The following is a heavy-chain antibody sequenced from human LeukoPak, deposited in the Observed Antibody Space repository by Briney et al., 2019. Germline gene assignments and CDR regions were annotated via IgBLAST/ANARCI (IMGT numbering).Heavy chain of an antibody. J-gene: IGHJ6*03. V-gene: IGHV1-8*03. CDR3: ARAMERYFDWLLDHYYYMDV. D-gene: IGHD3-9*01. CDR2: MNPNSGNT. CDR1: GYTFTSYD. Sequence: GASVKVSCKASGYTFTSYDINWVRQATGQGLEWMGWMNPNSGNTGYAQKFQGRVTITRNTSISTAYMELSSLRSDDTAEYYCARAMERYFDWLLDHYYYMDVWGKGTTVTVSS.